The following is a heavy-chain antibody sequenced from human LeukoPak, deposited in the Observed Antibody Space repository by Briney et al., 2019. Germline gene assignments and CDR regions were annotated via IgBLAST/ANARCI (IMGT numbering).Heavy chain of an antibody. J-gene: IGHJ5*02. D-gene: IGHD6-13*01. CDR3: ARTASSSWSSRPVMFDP. Sequence: PSETLSLTCTVSGYSISSGYYWGWIRQPPGKGLEWIGSIHYSARIYYNPSLKSRLTISPDTSKNQFSLKLTSVTAADTAVYYCARTASSSWSSRPVMFDPWGQGTLVTVSS. CDR2: IHYSARI. V-gene: IGHV4-38-2*02. CDR1: GYSISSGYY.